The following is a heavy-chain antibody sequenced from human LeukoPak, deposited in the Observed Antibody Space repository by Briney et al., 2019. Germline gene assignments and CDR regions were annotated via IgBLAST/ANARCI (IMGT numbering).Heavy chain of an antibody. CDR1: GGSFSGYY. J-gene: IGHJ5*02. D-gene: IGHD3-10*01. Sequence: SETPSLTCAVYGGSFSGYYWSWIRQPPGKGLEWIGEINHSGSTNYNPSLKSRVTISVDTSKNQFSLKLSSVTAADTAVYHCARGGGRVLLWFGEPRGFDPWGQGTLVTVSS. CDR3: ARGGGRVLLWFGEPRGFDP. CDR2: INHSGST. V-gene: IGHV4-34*01.